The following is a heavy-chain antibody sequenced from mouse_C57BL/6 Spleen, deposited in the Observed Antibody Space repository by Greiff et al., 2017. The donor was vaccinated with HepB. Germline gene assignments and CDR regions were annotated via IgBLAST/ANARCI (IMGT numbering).Heavy chain of an antibody. CDR1: GYAFSSSW. J-gene: IGHJ2*01. CDR2: IYPGDGDT. Sequence: QVQLKQSGPELVKPGASVKISCKASGYAFSSSWMNWVKQRPGKGLEWIGRIYPGDGDTNYNGKFKGKATLTADKSSSTAYMQLSSLTSEDSAVYFCARRLLTTVVAFDYWGQGTTLTVSS. CDR3: ARRLLTTVVAFDY. D-gene: IGHD1-1*01. V-gene: IGHV1-82*01.